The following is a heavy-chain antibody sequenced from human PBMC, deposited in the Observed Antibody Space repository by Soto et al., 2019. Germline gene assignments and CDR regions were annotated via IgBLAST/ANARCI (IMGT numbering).Heavy chain of an antibody. D-gene: IGHD6-13*01. CDR2: INSDGSST. Sequence: GGSLRLSCAASGFTFSSYWMHWVRQAPGKGLVWVSRINSDGSSTSYADSVKGRFTISRDNAKNTLYRQMNSLRAEDTAVYYCARDVPGIAAAGNYYYYGMDVWGQGTTVTVSS. CDR1: GFTFSSYW. J-gene: IGHJ6*02. CDR3: ARDVPGIAAAGNYYYYGMDV. V-gene: IGHV3-74*01.